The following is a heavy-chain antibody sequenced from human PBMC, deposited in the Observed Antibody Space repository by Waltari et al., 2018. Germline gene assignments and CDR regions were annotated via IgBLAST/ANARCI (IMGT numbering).Heavy chain of an antibody. D-gene: IGHD2-15*01. CDR1: GFTFSSYA. V-gene: IGHV3-30-3*01. Sequence: QVQLVESGGGVVQPGRSLRLSCAASGFTFSSYAMHWVRQAPGKGREWVAVISYDGSNKYYADSVKGRFTISRDNSKNTLYLQMNSLRAEDTAVYYCARDLVVVAATVDYWGQGTLVTVSS. J-gene: IGHJ4*02. CDR2: ISYDGSNK. CDR3: ARDLVVVAATVDY.